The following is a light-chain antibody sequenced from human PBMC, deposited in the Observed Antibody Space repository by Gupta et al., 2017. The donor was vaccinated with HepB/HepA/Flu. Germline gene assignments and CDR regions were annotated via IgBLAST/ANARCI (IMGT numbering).Light chain of an antibody. V-gene: IGKV1-39*01. CDR2: FAS. J-gene: IGKJ2*01. Sequence: DFQMTQSPSSLSASVGDRITITCRASQSVGTFFNWYRQKPGNAPQHLIYFASTLESGVPTRFRGSGSGTHFTLTINLVKREDYATYYGQQSYSPPYTFGRGTKVDIK. CDR1: QSVGTF. CDR3: QQSYSPPYT.